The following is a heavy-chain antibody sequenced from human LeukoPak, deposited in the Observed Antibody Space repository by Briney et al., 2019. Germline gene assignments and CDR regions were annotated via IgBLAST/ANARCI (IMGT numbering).Heavy chain of an antibody. V-gene: IGHV1-18*01. CDR2: VSAYNGDT. J-gene: IGHJ4*02. Sequence: GASVKVSCKASGYTFTSYGITWVRQAPGQGLEWVGWVSAYNGDTNYQQKLQARVTMTTDTSTSTAYLELRSLRSDDTAVYYCAIAPNYCDSSGYKIDYWGQGTLVTVSS. CDR1: GYTFTSYG. CDR3: AIAPNYCDSSGYKIDY. D-gene: IGHD3-22*01.